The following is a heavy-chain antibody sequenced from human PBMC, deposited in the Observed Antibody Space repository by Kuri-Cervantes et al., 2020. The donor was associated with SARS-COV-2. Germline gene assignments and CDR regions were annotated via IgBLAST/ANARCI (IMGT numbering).Heavy chain of an antibody. CDR2: INPNSGGT. CDR3: ARDADSSSWYPGAFDI. V-gene: IGHV1-2*06. J-gene: IGHJ3*02. CDR1: GYTFTGYY. Sequence: ASVKVSCKASGYTFTGYYMHWVRQAPGQGLEWMGRINPNSGGTNYAQKFRGRVTMTRDTSISTAYMELSRLRSDDTAVYYCARDADSSSWYPGAFDIWGQGTMVTVSS. D-gene: IGHD6-13*01.